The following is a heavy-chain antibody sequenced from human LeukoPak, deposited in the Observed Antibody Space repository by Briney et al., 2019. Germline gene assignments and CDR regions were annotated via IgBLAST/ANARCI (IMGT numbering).Heavy chain of an antibody. CDR2: INPNSGGT. V-gene: IGHV1-2*02. Sequence: ASVKVSCKASGYTFTAYYLHWLRRAPGQGLEWRGWINPNSGGTNYAQKFQGRVTMTRDTSISTTYKELSRLRSDDTAVYYCARDIGGNRDYVWGSAVDYWGQGTLVTVSS. CDR1: GYTFTAYY. D-gene: IGHD3-16*01. J-gene: IGHJ4*02. CDR3: ARDIGGNRDYVWGSAVDY.